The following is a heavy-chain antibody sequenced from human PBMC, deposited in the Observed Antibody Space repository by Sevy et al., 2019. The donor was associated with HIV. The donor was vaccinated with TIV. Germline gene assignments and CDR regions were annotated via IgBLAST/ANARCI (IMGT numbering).Heavy chain of an antibody. CDR2: ISGSGGST. D-gene: IGHD1-26*01. CDR3: AKWSELPSSPFDY. V-gene: IGHV3-23*01. Sequence: GGSLRLSCAASGFTFSNYAMSWVRQAPGKGLEWXSAISGSGGSTYYADSVKGRFTISRDNSKNTLFLQMNSLRAEDTAVYFCAKWSELPSSPFDYWGQGTLVTVSS. J-gene: IGHJ4*02. CDR1: GFTFSNYA.